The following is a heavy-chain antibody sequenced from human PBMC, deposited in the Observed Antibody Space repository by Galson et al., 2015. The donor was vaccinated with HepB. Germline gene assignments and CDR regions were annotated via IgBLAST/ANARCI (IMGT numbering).Heavy chain of an antibody. Sequence: SVKVSCKASGFTFISSAMQWVRQARGQRLEGIGWIVVGSGNTNYAQKFQERVTITRDMSTSTVYMDLSGLRSEDTAVYYCAAGFYYGDWGFDYWGQGTLVTVSS. CDR2: IVVGSGNT. J-gene: IGHJ4*02. D-gene: IGHD4-17*01. CDR3: AAGFYYGDWGFDY. CDR1: GFTFISSA. V-gene: IGHV1-58*02.